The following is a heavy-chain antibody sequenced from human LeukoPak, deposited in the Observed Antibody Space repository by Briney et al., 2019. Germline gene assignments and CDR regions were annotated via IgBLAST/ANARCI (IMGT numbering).Heavy chain of an antibody. CDR2: IRYDGSEK. V-gene: IGHV3-30*02. CDR3: WVRYSPDAFDI. D-gene: IGHD3-9*01. Sequence: PGGSLRLSCAASGFTFSSRGMHWVRQAPGKGLEWVAFIRYDGSEKDYADPVKGRFTISRDNSKNTLYLQMNSLRAEDTAVYYCWVRYSPDAFDIWGQGTMVTVSS. CDR1: GFTFSSRG. J-gene: IGHJ3*02.